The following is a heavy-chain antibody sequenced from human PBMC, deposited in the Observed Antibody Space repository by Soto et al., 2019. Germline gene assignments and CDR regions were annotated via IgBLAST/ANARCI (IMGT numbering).Heavy chain of an antibody. CDR2: ISSSGSAI. Sequence: GGSLRLSCAASGFIFSGYTMNWVRQAPGKGLEWISYISSSGSAIYYADSVKGRFTISRDMSTSTAYMELSSLRSEDTAVYYCAAGFRRVAGDYWGQGTLVTVSS. D-gene: IGHD6-19*01. V-gene: IGHV3-48*01. CDR1: GFIFSGYT. CDR3: AAGFRRVAGDY. J-gene: IGHJ4*02.